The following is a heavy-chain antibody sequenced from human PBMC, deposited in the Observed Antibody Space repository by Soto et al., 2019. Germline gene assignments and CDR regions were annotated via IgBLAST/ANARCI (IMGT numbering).Heavy chain of an antibody. J-gene: IGHJ5*01. V-gene: IGHV1-18*04. CDR1: GYTSSDFG. D-gene: IGHD2-2*01. CDR2: VSVNNGAS. Sequence: GASVKVSCKASGYTSSDFGISWVRQAPGQGLEWMGCVSVNNGASNPAPKVQGRITMTLDTSTGVSYMALRSLRSYDTAIYYCVRDQKYFRVNGNWFHXWGQATLVTVSX. CDR3: VRDQKYFRVNGNWFHX.